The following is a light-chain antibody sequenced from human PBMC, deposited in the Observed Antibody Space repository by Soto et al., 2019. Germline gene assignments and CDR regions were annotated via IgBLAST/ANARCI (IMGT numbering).Light chain of an antibody. CDR1: QSVSSSY. CDR3: QQYGSSPRT. Sequence: LSLSPGERGTLSCRASQSVSSSYLAWYQQKPGQAPRLLIYGASSRATGIPDRFSGSGSGTDFTLTISRLEPEDFAVYYCQQYGSSPRTFGQGTKVDIK. V-gene: IGKV3-20*01. J-gene: IGKJ1*01. CDR2: GAS.